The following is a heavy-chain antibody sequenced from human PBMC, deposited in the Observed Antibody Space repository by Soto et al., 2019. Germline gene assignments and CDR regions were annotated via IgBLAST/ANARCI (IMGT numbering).Heavy chain of an antibody. D-gene: IGHD3-10*01. CDR1: GGTFSSYT. J-gene: IGHJ5*02. CDR3: ARGFVVRGVNYNWFDP. Sequence: QVQLVQSGAEVKKPGSSVKVSCKASGGTFSSYTISWVRQAPGQALEWMGRIIPIVGIANYAQKFQGRVTITADKSTSTAYMELSSLRSEDTAVYYCARGFVVRGVNYNWFDPWGQGTLVTVSS. V-gene: IGHV1-69*02. CDR2: IIPIVGIA.